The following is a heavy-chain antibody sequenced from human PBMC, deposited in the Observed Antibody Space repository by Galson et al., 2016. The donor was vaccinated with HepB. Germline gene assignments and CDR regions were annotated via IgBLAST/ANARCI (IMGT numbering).Heavy chain of an antibody. Sequence: SETLSLTCAVSGGSLSTRNRWSWIRQTPGKGLEWIGEIYHTGTTNYNPSLKSRITMSLDKSKNQFSLKLNSVTAADTAVYYCASLGYCSGGDCYSVDWGQGTMVTVSS. CDR3: ASLGYCSGGDCYSVD. D-gene: IGHD2-15*01. V-gene: IGHV4-4*02. CDR1: GGSLSTRNR. CDR2: IYHTGTT. J-gene: IGHJ4*02.